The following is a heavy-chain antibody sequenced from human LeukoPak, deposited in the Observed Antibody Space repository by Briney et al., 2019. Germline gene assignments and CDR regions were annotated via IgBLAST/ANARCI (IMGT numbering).Heavy chain of an antibody. Sequence: GGTLRLSCAASGFTFNTYGMSWVRQAPGKGLEWVSGISGSGGATYYADSVKGRFTISRDDPHNTLYLQRNSLRAEDTAVYFCARGGVDYYGSGTYYLMYYFDYWGQGALVTVSS. CDR2: ISGSGGAT. D-gene: IGHD3-10*01. CDR3: ARGGVDYYGSGTYYLMYYFDY. CDR1: GFTFNTYG. V-gene: IGHV3-23*01. J-gene: IGHJ4*02.